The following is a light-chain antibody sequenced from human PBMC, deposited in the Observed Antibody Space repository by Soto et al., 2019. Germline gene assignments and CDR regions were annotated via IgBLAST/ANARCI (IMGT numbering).Light chain of an antibody. CDR2: TAS. CDR3: QQCYSSLVYN. CDR1: QNIRTQ. V-gene: IGKV1-39*01. Sequence: DIQMTQSPSSLSASVGDRVTITCRASQNIRTQLNWYQYKPGKAPTVVIYTASTLQSGVPSRFSGSGSGTDFTLTISSLQPEDAATYYCQQCYSSLVYNFGPGTKLEIK. J-gene: IGKJ2*01.